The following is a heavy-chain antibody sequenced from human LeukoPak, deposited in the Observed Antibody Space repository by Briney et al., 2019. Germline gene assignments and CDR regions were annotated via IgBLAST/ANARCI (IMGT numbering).Heavy chain of an antibody. Sequence: LRLSCAASGFTFDDYAMHWVRQAPGKGLEWIGYIYYSGSTNYNPSLKSRVTISVDTSKNQFSLKLSSVTAADTAVYYCARGTYYYDSSGYSKTYFDYWGQGTLVTVSS. D-gene: IGHD3-22*01. J-gene: IGHJ4*02. CDR2: IYYSGST. V-gene: IGHV4-59*12. CDR1: GFTFDDYA. CDR3: ARGTYYYDSSGYSKTYFDY.